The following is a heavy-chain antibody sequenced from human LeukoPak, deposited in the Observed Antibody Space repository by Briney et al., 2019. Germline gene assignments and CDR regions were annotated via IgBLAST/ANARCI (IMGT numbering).Heavy chain of an antibody. J-gene: IGHJ4*02. V-gene: IGHV3-23*01. CDR1: GFTFSSYA. D-gene: IGHD3-3*01. Sequence: GGSLRLSCAASGFTFSSYAMSWVRQAPGKGLEWVSAISGSGGSTYYADSVKGRFTISRDNSKNTLYLQMNSLRAEDTAVYYCARCRNFWSGPHDYWGQGTLVTVSS. CDR2: ISGSGGST. CDR3: ARCRNFWSGPHDY.